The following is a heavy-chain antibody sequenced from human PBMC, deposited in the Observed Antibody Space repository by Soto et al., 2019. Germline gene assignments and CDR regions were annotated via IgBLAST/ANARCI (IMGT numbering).Heavy chain of an antibody. D-gene: IGHD3-16*02. CDR3: AKGGRSDYVWGSHRPQGDAFDI. V-gene: IGHV3-23*01. J-gene: IGHJ3*02. CDR2: ISNSGGST. CDR1: GFTFSNYA. Sequence: GGSLRLSCAASGFTFSNYAMSWVRQAPGKGLEWVSSISNSGGSTYYTDSVKGRFTISRDNSKNALYLQIDSLRAGDTAVYYCAKGGRSDYVWGSHRPQGDAFDIWGQGTMVTVSS.